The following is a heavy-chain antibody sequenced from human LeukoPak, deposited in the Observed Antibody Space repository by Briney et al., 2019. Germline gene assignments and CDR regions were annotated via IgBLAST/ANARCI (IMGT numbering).Heavy chain of an antibody. CDR3: AIGGFWSGYYYYYGMDV. D-gene: IGHD3-3*01. Sequence: KPGGSPRLSCAASGFTFSDYYMSWIRQAPGKGLEWVSYISSSSSTIYYADSVKGRFTISRDNAKNSLYLQMNSLRDEDTAVYYCAIGGFWSGYYYYYGMDVWGQGTTVTVSS. CDR2: ISSSSSTI. V-gene: IGHV3-11*04. CDR1: GFTFSDYY. J-gene: IGHJ6*02.